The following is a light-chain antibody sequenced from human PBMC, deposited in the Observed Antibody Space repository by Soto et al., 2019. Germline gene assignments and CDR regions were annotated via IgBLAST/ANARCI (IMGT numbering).Light chain of an antibody. CDR3: KQRSNWPPT. V-gene: IGKV3-11*01. J-gene: IGKJ5*01. CDR2: DAS. CDR1: QSVGSY. Sequence: ESVLTQSPGTLSLSPGERATLSCRASQSVGSYLAWYQQQPGQAPRLLINDASHRAAGIPARFSGSGSGTDFTLTISSLETEDFAVYYCKQRSNWPPTFGQGTRLEIK.